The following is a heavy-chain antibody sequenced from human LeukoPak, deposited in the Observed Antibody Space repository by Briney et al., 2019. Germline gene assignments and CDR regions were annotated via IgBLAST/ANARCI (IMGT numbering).Heavy chain of an antibody. CDR2: INPSGGST. Sequence: ASVKVSCKASGYTFTSYYMHWVRQAPGQGLEWMGIINPSGGSTSNAQKFQGRVTMTRDTSTSTVYMELSSLRYEDTAVYYCARAYYDILTGYYDWGQGTLVTVSS. V-gene: IGHV1-46*01. J-gene: IGHJ4*02. CDR1: GYTFTSYY. D-gene: IGHD3-9*01. CDR3: ARAYYDILTGYYD.